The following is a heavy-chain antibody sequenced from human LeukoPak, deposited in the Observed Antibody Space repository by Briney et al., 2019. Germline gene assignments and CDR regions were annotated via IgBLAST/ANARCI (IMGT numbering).Heavy chain of an antibody. V-gene: IGHV3-21*01. D-gene: IGHD2-15*01. CDR1: GFTFSSYS. CDR2: ISSNSSYI. CDR3: ARDRYCSGGSCYSGGLDY. J-gene: IGHJ4*02. Sequence: GGSLRLSCAASGFTFSSYSMNWVRQAPGKGLEWVSSISSNSSYIYYADSVKSRFTNSRDNAKNSLYLQMNILRAEDTAVYYCARDRYCSGGSCYSGGLDYWGQGTLVTVSS.